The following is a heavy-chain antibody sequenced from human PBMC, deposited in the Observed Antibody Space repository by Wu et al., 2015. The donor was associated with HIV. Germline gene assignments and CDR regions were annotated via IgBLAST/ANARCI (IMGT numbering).Heavy chain of an antibody. Sequence: QVQLVQSGPEVKNPGASVKVSCKAFGYTFTSYGVSWVRQAPGQGLEWMGWISADNINTHYAQKLQGRVTLTTDTSTSTAYMELRSLRSDDTAVYYCARGREYKEYDMGNWLDPGAREPWSPSPQ. CDR3: ARGREYKEYDMGNWLDP. CDR2: ISADNINT. J-gene: IGHJ5*02. D-gene: IGHD5-12*01. V-gene: IGHV1-18*01. CDR1: GYTFTSYG.